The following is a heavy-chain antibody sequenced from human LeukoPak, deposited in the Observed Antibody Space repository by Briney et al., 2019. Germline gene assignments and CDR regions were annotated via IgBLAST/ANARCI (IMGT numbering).Heavy chain of an antibody. D-gene: IGHD6-13*01. J-gene: IGHJ4*02. V-gene: IGHV3-30-3*01. CDR1: GFTFSSYA. CDR2: ISYDGSNK. CDR3: ARDRSPGKQQLVGSY. Sequence: GGSLRLSCAASGFTFSSYAMHWVRQAPGKGLEWVAVISYDGSNKYYADSVKGRFTISRDNSKNTLYLQMNSLRAEDTAVYYCARDRSPGKQQLVGSYWGQGTLVTVSS.